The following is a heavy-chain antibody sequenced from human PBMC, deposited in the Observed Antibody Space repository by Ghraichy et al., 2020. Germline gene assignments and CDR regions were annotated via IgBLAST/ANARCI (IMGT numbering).Heavy chain of an antibody. CDR1: GFTFNNYA. CDR3: AKDRGHHYNNYHINV. CDR2: IIKRGDAS. V-gene: IGHV3-23*01. D-gene: IGHD5-24*01. J-gene: IGHJ6*03. Sequence: GESLNISCEASGFTFNNYALTWVRQAPGKGLEWVSTIIKRGDASYHADAVRGRFTTSRDNYKNTLFLQMNSLRVGETAIYYCAKDRGHHYNNYHINVWGKGTTGTVSS.